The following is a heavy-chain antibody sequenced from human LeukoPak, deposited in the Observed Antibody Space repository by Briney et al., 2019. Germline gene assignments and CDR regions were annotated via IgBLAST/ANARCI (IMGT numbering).Heavy chain of an antibody. V-gene: IGHV3-74*01. Sequence: GGPLRLSCAASGFTFSTYRMHWVRQAPGKGLVWVSNINPDGSSTKYADSVKGRFTISRDNAKNTLYLQMNSLRTDDTAVYYCARDDEGSTLLDYWGQGTLVTVSS. J-gene: IGHJ4*02. CDR3: ARDDEGSTLLDY. D-gene: IGHD1-26*01. CDR1: GFTFSTYR. CDR2: INPDGSST.